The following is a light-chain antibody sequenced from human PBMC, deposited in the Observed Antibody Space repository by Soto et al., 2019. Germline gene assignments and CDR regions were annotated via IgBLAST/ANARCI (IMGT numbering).Light chain of an antibody. V-gene: IGKV3-20*01. CDR1: QSVSNNY. CDR3: QKYAASPRT. Sequence: EVVLTQSPGTLSLSPRERATLSCRASQSVSNNYLAWYQHKPGQAPRLLIYGASNRAPGIPDRFSGSGSGPDVTLTISRLEPEDFAVYYCQKYAASPRTFGQGTLVEVK. J-gene: IGKJ1*01. CDR2: GAS.